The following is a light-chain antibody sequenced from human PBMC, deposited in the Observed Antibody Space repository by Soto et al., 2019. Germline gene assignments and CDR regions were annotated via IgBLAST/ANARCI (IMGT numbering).Light chain of an antibody. CDR1: HSVTRY. CDR3: QQYGSSPIT. V-gene: IGKV3-20*01. J-gene: IGKJ5*01. CDR2: DAS. Sequence: EIVLTQSPGTLSLSTAERATLPCRASHSVTRYVAWYQQKPGQAPRLLISDASGRATGIPDRFSGSGSETDFSLTINRLEPEDFAVYFCQQYGSSPITFGQGTRLEIK.